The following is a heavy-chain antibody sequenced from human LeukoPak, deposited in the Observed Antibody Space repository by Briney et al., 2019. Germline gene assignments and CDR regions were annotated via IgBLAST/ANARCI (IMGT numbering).Heavy chain of an antibody. D-gene: IGHD2-2*01. CDR3: ARGEGVPAATETLDY. Sequence: ASVKVSCKASGYTFTSYARHWVRQAPGQRREWMGWINAGNGNTKYSQKFQGRVTITRDTSASTAYMELSSLRSEDTAVYYCARGEGVPAATETLDYWGQGTLVTVSS. CDR1: GYTFTSYA. CDR2: INAGNGNT. V-gene: IGHV1-3*01. J-gene: IGHJ4*02.